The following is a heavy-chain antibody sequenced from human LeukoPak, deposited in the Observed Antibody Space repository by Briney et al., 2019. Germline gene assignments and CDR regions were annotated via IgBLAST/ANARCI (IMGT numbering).Heavy chain of an antibody. V-gene: IGHV1-2*02. CDR1: GYTFTGYY. J-gene: IGHJ6*02. CDR2: INPNSGGT. Sequence: GASVKVSCKASGYTFTGYYMHWVRQAPGQGLEWMGWINPNSGGTNYAQKFQGRVTMTRDTSISTAYMELSRLRSDDTAVYYCARVQASDLYYYYGMDVWGQGTTVTVSS. CDR3: ARVQASDLYYYYGMDV.